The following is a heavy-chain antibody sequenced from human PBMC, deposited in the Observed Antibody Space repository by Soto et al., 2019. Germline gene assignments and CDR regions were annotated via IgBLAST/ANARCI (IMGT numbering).Heavy chain of an antibody. J-gene: IGHJ4*02. CDR3: ASKFEHTDSSGWGGPSPRVGSDY. CDR1: GGSISSSNW. CDR2: IYHSGST. V-gene: IGHV4-4*02. D-gene: IGHD6-19*01. Sequence: SETLSLTCAVSGGSISSSNWWSWVRQPPGKGLEWIGEIYHSGSTNYNPSLKSRVTISVDKPKNQFSLKLSSVTAADTAVYYCASKFEHTDSSGWGGPSPRVGSDYWGQGTLVTVSS.